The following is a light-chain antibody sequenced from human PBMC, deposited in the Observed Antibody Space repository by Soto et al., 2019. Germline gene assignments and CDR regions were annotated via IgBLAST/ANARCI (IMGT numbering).Light chain of an antibody. Sequence: QSVLTQPPSVSGAPGQGVTISCTGSSSNIGADYDVHWYQQLPGAAPKLLIYANFYRPSGVPDRFSGSKSVASASLAITGLQAEDEADYYCQAYDNNVSGWIFGGGTKVTVL. CDR2: ANF. J-gene: IGLJ2*01. CDR3: QAYDNNVSGWI. CDR1: SSNIGADYD. V-gene: IGLV1-40*01.